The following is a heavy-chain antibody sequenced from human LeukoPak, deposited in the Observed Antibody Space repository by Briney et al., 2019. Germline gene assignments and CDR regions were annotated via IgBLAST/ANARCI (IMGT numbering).Heavy chain of an antibody. V-gene: IGHV3-48*02. CDR2: ISSGTSTT. J-gene: IGHJ4*02. CDR1: GFTFSPLG. Sequence: GGSLRLSCAASGFTFSPLGMNWVRQAPGRGLEWVSYISSGTSTTYYADSVKGRFTISRDNAKNSLYLQLNSLRDVDTAVYYCARGRGLTLSYHYFDYWGQGTLVTVSS. D-gene: IGHD3-10*01. CDR3: ARGRGLTLSYHYFDY.